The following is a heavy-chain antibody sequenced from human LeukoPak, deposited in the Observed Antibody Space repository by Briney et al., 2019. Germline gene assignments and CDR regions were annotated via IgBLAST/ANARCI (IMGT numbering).Heavy chain of an antibody. Sequence: GGSLELSCAASGFTFSGSAMHWVRQASGKGLEWVGRIRSKANSYATAYAASVKGRFTISRDDSKNTAYLQMNSLKTEDTAVYYCTSPTAMVIDWGQGTLVTVSS. D-gene: IGHD5-18*01. J-gene: IGHJ4*02. CDR2: IRSKANSYAT. V-gene: IGHV3-73*01. CDR1: GFTFSGSA. CDR3: TSPTAMVID.